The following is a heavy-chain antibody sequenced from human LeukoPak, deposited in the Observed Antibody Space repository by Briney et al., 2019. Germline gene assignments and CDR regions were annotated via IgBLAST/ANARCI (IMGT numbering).Heavy chain of an antibody. J-gene: IGHJ6*02. V-gene: IGHV1-18*01. CDR2: ISAYNGNT. CDR1: GYTFTSYG. Sequence: ASVKVSCKASGYTFTSYGISWVRQAPGQGLEWMGWISAYNGNTNYAQKLQGRVTMTTDTSTSTAYMVLRSLRSDDTAVYYCARGPRNDFWSGYPYYYYYGMDVWGQGTTVTVSS. CDR3: ARGPRNDFWSGYPYYYYYGMDV. D-gene: IGHD3-3*01.